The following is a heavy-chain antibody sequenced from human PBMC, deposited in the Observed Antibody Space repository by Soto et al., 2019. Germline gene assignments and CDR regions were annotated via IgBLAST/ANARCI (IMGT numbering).Heavy chain of an antibody. Sequence: GGSLSLSCAASGFTFSSYGMHWVRQAPGKGLEWVAVIWYDGSNKYYADSVKGRFTISRDNSKNTLYLQMNSLRAEDTAVYYCARDYGYEEIDYWGQGTLVTVSS. CDR3: ARDYGYEEIDY. V-gene: IGHV3-33*01. CDR1: GFTFSSYG. J-gene: IGHJ4*02. CDR2: IWYDGSNK. D-gene: IGHD5-12*01.